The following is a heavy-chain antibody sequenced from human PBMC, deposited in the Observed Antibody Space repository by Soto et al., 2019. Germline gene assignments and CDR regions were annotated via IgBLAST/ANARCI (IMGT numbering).Heavy chain of an antibody. CDR3: ARGRAARPKLLAARLLVNRFDP. D-gene: IGHD6-6*01. CDR2: IIPIFVTA. Sequence: QVQLVQAGAEVQTPGSSVKVSCKASGGTVSSYASSWVRQAPGQGLEWMGGIIPIFVTANDAQKFQGRDTSTADEYNSTAYIEQGSLKYEDLAGYYCARGRAARPKLLAARLLVNRFDPWGQGPLGTVSS. CDR1: GGTVSSYA. V-gene: IGHV1-69*01. J-gene: IGHJ5*02.